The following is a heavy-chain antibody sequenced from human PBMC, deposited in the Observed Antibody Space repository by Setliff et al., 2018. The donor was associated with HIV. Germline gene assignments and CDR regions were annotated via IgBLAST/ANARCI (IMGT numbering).Heavy chain of an antibody. CDR1: GGSFSGYY. D-gene: IGHD3-10*01. CDR2: INHSGST. J-gene: IGHJ6*02. CDR3: ARAASYYGSGGHYFYAMDV. Sequence: PSETLSLTCAVCGGSFSGYYWSWIRQPPGKGLEWIGEINHSGSTNYNPSLKSRVTILVDTSKNQFSLKLSSVTAADTAVYYCARAASYYGSGGHYFYAMDVWGQGTTVTVSS. V-gene: IGHV4-34*01.